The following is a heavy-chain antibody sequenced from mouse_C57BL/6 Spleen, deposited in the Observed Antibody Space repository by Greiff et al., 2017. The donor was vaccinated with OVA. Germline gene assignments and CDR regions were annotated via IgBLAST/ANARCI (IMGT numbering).Heavy chain of an antibody. V-gene: IGHV1-82*01. CDR3: ARSDISVYY. D-gene: IGHD3-2*02. CDR1: GYAFSSSW. CDR2: IYPGDGDT. J-gene: IGHJ2*01. Sequence: QVQLQQSGPELVKPGASVKISCKASGYAFSSSWMNWVKQRPGKGLEWIGRIYPGDGDTNYNGKFKGKATLTADKSSSTAYMQLSSLTSEDSAFYFCARSDISVYYWGQGTTLTVSS.